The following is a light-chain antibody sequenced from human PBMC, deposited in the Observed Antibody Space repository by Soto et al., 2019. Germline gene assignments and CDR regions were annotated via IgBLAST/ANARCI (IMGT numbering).Light chain of an antibody. J-gene: IGKJ1*01. V-gene: IGKV2-30*02. CDR2: AVS. CDR3: LQYTHWPWT. Sequence: DVVMTPSALSLPVTLGQPASISCTSSQSLIHSDGSTYLSLFQQRPGQSPRRLISAVSDRDSGVPDRFSGSGSGTDFTLKISRVEAEDVGVYYCLQYTHWPWTFGQGTEVEIK. CDR1: QSLIHSDGSTY.